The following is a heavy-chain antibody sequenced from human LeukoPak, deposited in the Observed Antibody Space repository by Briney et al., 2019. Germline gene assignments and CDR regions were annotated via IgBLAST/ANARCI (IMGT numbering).Heavy chain of an antibody. CDR2: IVVGSGNT. CDR3: AAATDRSGYLLTR. V-gene: IGHV1-58*01. Sequence: TSVKVSCKASGFTFTSSAVQWVRPARGQRLEWIGWIVVGSGNTNYTQKFQERVTITRDMSTSTAYMELSSLRSEDTAVYYCAAATDRSGYLLTRWGQGTLVTVSS. CDR1: GFTFTSSA. D-gene: IGHD3-22*01. J-gene: IGHJ4*02.